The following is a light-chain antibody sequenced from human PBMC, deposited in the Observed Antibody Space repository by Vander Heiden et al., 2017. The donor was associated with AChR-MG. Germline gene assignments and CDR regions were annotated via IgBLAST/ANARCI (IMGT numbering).Light chain of an antibody. J-gene: IGKJ3*01. CDR3: QQSDSTPFT. V-gene: IGKV1-39*01. Sequence: DIQMTQSPSSLSASVGDRVTITCRASQSISSYLNWYQQKPWKAPKLLIYAASSLQSAVPSRFSGSGPGTDFTLTIRRLQPEDFATYYCQQSDSTPFTFGHGTKVDIK. CDR2: AAS. CDR1: QSISSY.